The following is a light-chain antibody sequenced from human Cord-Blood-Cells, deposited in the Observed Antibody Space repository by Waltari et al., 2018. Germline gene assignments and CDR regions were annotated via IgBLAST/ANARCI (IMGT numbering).Light chain of an antibody. CDR2: WAS. J-gene: IGKJ2*01. CDR1: QSVLYSSNNKNY. Sequence: DIVMTQSPDSLAVSLGERATINCKSSQSVLYSSNNKNYLAWYQQKPGQPPKLLIYWASTRESVVPDRFSGSGSGTDFTLTISSLQAEDVAVYYCQQYYSTPPIAHLNVSYTFGQGTKLEIK. V-gene: IGKV4-1*01. CDR3: QQYYSTPPIAHLNVSYT.